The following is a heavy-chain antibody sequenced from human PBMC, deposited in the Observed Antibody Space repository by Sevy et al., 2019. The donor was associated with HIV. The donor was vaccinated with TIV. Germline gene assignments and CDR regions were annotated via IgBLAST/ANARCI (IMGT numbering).Heavy chain of an antibody. J-gene: IGHJ6*02. V-gene: IGHV3-7*01. CDR3: ASMYSSSPPDYGMDV. D-gene: IGHD6-6*01. Sequence: GGSLRLSCAASGFTFSSYWMSWVRQAPGKGLEWVANIKQEGSEKYYVDSVKGRFTISRDNAKNSLYLQMNSLRAEDTAVYYCASMYSSSPPDYGMDVWGQGTTVTVSS. CDR2: IKQEGSEK. CDR1: GFTFSSYW.